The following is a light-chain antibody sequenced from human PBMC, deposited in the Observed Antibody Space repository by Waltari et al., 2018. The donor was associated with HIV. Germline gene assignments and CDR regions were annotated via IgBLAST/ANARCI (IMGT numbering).Light chain of an antibody. CDR3: AAWDDSLNAWV. CDR2: GNH. Sequence: QSVLTQPPSASGTPGQRVTISCSGSSSNIGTKTVNWYQQLPGSAPKVLMYGNHVRPSGVPDRVSGSKSGTSAALAIGGLRSEEEAYYDCAAWDDSLNAWVFGGGTKVTVL. CDR1: SSNIGTKT. V-gene: IGLV1-44*01. J-gene: IGLJ3*02.